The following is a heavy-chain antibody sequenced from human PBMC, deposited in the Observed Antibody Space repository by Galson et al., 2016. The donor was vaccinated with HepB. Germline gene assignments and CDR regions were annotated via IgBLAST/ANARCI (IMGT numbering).Heavy chain of an antibody. CDR1: GFTFSDHW. Sequence: SLRLSCAASGFTFSDHWMTWVRQRPGRGLEWVANIRQDGSDKHYVDFVKGRFTVSRDNARNSMYLHMERLRVDDTAVYYCARRLSVLVAAASGWGYGMDVWGQGTTVTVSS. J-gene: IGHJ6*01. CDR3: ARRLSVLVAAASGWGYGMDV. V-gene: IGHV3-7*01. D-gene: IGHD2-15*01. CDR2: IRQDGSDK.